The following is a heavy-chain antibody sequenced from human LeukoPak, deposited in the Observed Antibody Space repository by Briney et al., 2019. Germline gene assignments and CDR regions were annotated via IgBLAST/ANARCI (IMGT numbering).Heavy chain of an antibody. CDR2: ISPDGSSR. V-gene: IGHV3-74*01. Sequence: GGSLRLSCAASGFPFSTYWMHWVRQPPGKGLVWVSRISPDGSSRSYADSVKGRFIISRDNAKNTLPLQMNSPTAEDTAVYYCARDGGLLPDNWGKGTLVTVSS. CDR3: ARDGGLLPDN. D-gene: IGHD2-21*02. CDR1: GFPFSTYW. J-gene: IGHJ4*02.